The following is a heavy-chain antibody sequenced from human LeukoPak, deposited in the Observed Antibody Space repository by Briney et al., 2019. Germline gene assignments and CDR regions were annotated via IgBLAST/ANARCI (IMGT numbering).Heavy chain of an antibody. D-gene: IGHD5-24*01. Sequence: GGSLRLSCAASGFTFSNAWMSWVRQAPGKGLEWVGRIKSKTDGGTTDYAAPVKGRFTISRDDSKNTLYLQMNSLKTEDTAVYYCTTGRPPIREGDAFDIWGQGTMVTVSS. V-gene: IGHV3-15*01. CDR1: GFTFSNAW. CDR3: TTGRPPIREGDAFDI. J-gene: IGHJ3*02. CDR2: IKSKTDGGTT.